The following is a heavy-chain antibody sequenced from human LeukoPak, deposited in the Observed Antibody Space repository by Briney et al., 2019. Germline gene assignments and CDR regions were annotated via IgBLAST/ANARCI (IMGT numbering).Heavy chain of an antibody. CDR3: ARLGATTELDY. CDR1: GGSISSYY. Sequence: SETLSLTCTVSGGSISSYYWSWIRQPPGKGLEWIGCIYYSGSTDYNPSLKSRVTISVDTSKNQFSLKLSSVTAADTAVYYCARLGATTELDYWGQGTLVTVSS. CDR2: IYYSGST. V-gene: IGHV4-59*08. J-gene: IGHJ4*02. D-gene: IGHD1-14*01.